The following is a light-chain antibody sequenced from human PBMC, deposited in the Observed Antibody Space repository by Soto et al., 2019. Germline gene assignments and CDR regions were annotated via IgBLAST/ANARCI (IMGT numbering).Light chain of an antibody. CDR3: QHYGRYPLT. J-gene: IGKJ4*01. V-gene: IGKV3-20*01. CDR1: QSVSSSY. CDR2: GAS. Sequence: EIVLTQSPGTLSLSPGERATLSCRASQSVSSSYLGWEQQKPGQAPRLLIYGASNRATGIPDRFSGSGSGPDFTVTLSRLEPEGFAVYYCQHYGRYPLTFGEGTKLEIK.